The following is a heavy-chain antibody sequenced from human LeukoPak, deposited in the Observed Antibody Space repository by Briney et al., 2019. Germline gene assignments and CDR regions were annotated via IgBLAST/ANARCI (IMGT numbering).Heavy chain of an antibody. D-gene: IGHD3-10*01. CDR3: AKGSGGSGSFYNHFDC. V-gene: IGHV3-74*01. Sequence: PGGSLRLSCAASGFTLSSYWMHWVRQGPGKGLVWVSRIKRDGSITNYADTVKGRFTISRDNSKNTLSLQMNSLRTEDTAVFYCAKGSGGSGSFYNHFDCWGQGTLVTVSS. J-gene: IGHJ4*02. CDR1: GFTLSSYW. CDR2: IKRDGSIT.